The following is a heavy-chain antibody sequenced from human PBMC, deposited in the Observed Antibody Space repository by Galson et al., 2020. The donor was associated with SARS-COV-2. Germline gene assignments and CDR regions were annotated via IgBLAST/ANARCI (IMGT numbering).Heavy chain of an antibody. D-gene: IGHD4-4*01. CDR1: GGSISSGSFS. Sequence: SETMSLTCAVSGGSISSGSFSWSWIRQPPGKGLEWIGYLYHSGNTYYSPSLQSRLTISVDRSKNEFSLKLTAVTAADTAVYYCARTTTSCFDHWGQGAPFTVSS. CDR3: ARTTTSCFDH. J-gene: IGHJ4*02. CDR2: LYHSGNT. V-gene: IGHV4-30-2*01.